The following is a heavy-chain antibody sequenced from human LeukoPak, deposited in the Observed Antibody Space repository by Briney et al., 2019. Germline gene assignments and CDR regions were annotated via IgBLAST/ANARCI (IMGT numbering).Heavy chain of an antibody. CDR2: IYYSGST. CDR1: GGSISSSSYY. D-gene: IGHD3-22*01. CDR3: ARHHYYDSSGYRDY. J-gene: IGHJ4*02. V-gene: IGHV4-61*05. Sequence: PSETLSLTCTVSGGSISSSSYYWGWIRQPPGKGLEWIGYIYYSGSTNYNPSLKSRVTISVDTSKNQFSLKLSSVTAADTAVYYCARHHYYDSSGYRDYWGQGTLVTVSS.